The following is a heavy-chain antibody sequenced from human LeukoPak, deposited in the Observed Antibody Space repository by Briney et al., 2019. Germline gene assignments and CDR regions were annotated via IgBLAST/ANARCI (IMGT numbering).Heavy chain of an antibody. CDR2: INPSGGST. J-gene: IGHJ3*02. V-gene: IGHV1-46*01. CDR1: GYTFTSYY. D-gene: IGHD3-22*01. CDR3: ARSYYDSSGYYYEENAFDI. Sequence: ASVKVSCRASGYTFTSYYMHWVRQAPGQGLEWMGIINPSGGSTSYAQKFQGRVTMTRDTSTSTVYMELSSLRSEDTAVYYCARSYYDSSGYYYEENAFDIWGQGTMVTVSS.